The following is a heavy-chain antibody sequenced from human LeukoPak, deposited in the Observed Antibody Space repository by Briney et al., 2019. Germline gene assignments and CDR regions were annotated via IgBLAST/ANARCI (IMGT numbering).Heavy chain of an antibody. CDR3: ARGLYYYYYMDV. CDR1: GGSISSYY. J-gene: IGHJ6*03. CDR2: IYYRGST. V-gene: IGHV4-59*01. Sequence: SETLSLTCTVSGGSISSYYWSWIRQPPGKGLEWIGYIYYRGSTNYNPSLKSRVTISVDTSKNQFSLKLSSVTAADTAVYYCARGLYYYYYMDVWGKGTTVTIS.